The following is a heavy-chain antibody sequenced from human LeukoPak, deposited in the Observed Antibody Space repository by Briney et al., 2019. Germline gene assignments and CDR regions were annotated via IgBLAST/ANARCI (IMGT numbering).Heavy chain of an antibody. CDR2: ISGSGGST. V-gene: IGHV3-23*01. CDR1: GFTFSSYG. D-gene: IGHD3-10*01. CDR3: AKSYYYGSGSPDAFDI. J-gene: IGHJ3*02. Sequence: GGSLRLSCAASGFTFSSYGMSWVRQAPGKGLEWVSAISGSGGSTYYADSVKGRFTISRDNSKNTLYLQMNSLRAEDTAVYYCAKSYYYGSGSPDAFDIWGQGTMVTVSS.